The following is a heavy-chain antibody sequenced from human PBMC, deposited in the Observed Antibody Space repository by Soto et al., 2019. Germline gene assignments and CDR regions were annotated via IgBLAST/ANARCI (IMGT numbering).Heavy chain of an antibody. D-gene: IGHD6-13*01. CDR2: IYYSGST. CDR3: ARVVYSSSWYNWFYP. V-gene: IGHV4-59*01. J-gene: IGHJ5*02. CDR1: GGSISSYY. Sequence: SETLSLTCTVSGGSISSYYWSWIRQPPGKGLEWIGYIYYSGSTNYNPSLKSRVTISVDTSKNQFSLKLSSVTAADTAVYYCARVVYSSSWYNWFYPCGQGTLVTVSS.